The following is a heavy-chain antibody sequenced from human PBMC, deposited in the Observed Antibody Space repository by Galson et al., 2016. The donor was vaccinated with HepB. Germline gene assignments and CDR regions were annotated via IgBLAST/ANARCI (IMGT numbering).Heavy chain of an antibody. CDR2: ISHDGSVQ. Sequence: LRLSCAASGFTFSTYWMNWVRQAPGKGLEWVAVISHDGSVQHYADSVKGRFTISRDNSKNTLYLQMNSLRSEDTAVYYCAKEMTALSARTLDYWGQGTLVTVSS. D-gene: IGHD2-21*02. J-gene: IGHJ4*02. V-gene: IGHV3-30*18. CDR3: AKEMTALSARTLDY. CDR1: GFTFSTYW.